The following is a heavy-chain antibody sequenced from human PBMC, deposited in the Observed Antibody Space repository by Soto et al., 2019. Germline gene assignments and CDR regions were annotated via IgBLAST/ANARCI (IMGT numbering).Heavy chain of an antibody. D-gene: IGHD6-13*01. V-gene: IGHV4-39*01. CDR1: AGSLISSTYY. CDR2: IYYRGST. J-gene: IGHJ5*01. Sequence: SETLPLPCTVSAGSLISSTYYWCWIRQPPRKGLEWIGSIYYRGSTYDNPSLKSRVTMSLDTSKNQFSLKLSSVTAADTAMYFCACAESCNWYLHDWFHTWGLGTLVTVSS. CDR3: ACAESCNWYLHDWFHT.